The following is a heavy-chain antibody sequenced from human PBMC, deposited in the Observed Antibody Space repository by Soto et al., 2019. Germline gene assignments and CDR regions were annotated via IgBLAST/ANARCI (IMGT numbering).Heavy chain of an antibody. CDR2: IYAGDSDI. Sequence: VESLSISLNCSGYFFTTYLMAGVRQKRGKGLGWVWVIYAGDSDIRYSPSFQGQVNISADKSISTDKSISTAYLQRSTLQASDPPIYYCASRRGVGDSPGMAVWGQGTTVTASS. V-gene: IGHV5-51*01. J-gene: IGHJ6*02. CDR3: ASRRGVGDSPGMAV. CDR1: GYFFTTYL. D-gene: IGHD2-21*02.